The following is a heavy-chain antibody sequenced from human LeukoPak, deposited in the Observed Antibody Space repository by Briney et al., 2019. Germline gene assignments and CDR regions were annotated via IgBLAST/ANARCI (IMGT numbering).Heavy chain of an antibody. CDR1: GGSISSYY. J-gene: IGHJ4*02. Sequence: SETLSLTCTVSGGSISSYYWSWVRQPAGKGLERIGRIYASGNTNYNPSLKGRVTMSLDTSKNQFSLNLSSVTAADTAVYYCARGRGSSWYYFDYWGRGTLVTVSS. CDR3: ARGRGSSWYYFDY. D-gene: IGHD6-13*01. V-gene: IGHV4-4*07. CDR2: IYASGNT.